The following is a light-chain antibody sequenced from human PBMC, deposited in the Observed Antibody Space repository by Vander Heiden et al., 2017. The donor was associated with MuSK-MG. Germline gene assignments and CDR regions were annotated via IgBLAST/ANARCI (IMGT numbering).Light chain of an antibody. CDR3: QQYDSYPPT. V-gene: IGKV1-8*01. CDR2: AAS. J-gene: IGKJ3*01. CDR1: QGISSY. Sequence: AIRMTQSPSSFSASTGDRVTITCRASQGISSYLAWYQQKPGKAPKLLIYAASTLQSAVPSRFSGSGSGTDFTLTISCLQSEDFATYYCQQYDSYPPTFGPGTKVDIK.